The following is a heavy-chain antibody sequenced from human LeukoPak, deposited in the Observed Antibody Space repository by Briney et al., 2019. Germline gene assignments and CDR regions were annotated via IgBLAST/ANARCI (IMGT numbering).Heavy chain of an antibody. CDR1: GYSFINYA. V-gene: IGHV1-18*01. D-gene: IGHD6-19*01. CDR2: ISAYNGNT. CDR3: AGYSRGWDSYGMDV. Sequence: ASVTVSCKASGYSFINYAINWVRQAPGQGLEWMGGISAYNGNTNYAQNLQGRVTMTTDTSTNTAYMELRSLRSDDTAVYYCAGYSRGWDSYGMDVWAQGPTVPVPS. J-gene: IGHJ6*02.